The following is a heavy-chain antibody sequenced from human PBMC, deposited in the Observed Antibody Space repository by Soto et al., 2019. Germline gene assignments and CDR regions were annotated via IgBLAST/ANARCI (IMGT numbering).Heavy chain of an antibody. V-gene: IGHV3-7*03. CDR2: IKQDGSEK. Sequence: HPSETLSLTCTVSGGSISSSSYSWGWVRQAPGKGLEWVANIKQDGSEKYYVDSVKGRFTISRDNAKNSLYLQMNSLRPEDTAVYYCAKDPYDTLTGYNNWFDPWGQGTLVTVSS. D-gene: IGHD3-9*01. J-gene: IGHJ5*02. CDR1: GGSISSSSYS. CDR3: AKDPYDTLTGYNNWFDP.